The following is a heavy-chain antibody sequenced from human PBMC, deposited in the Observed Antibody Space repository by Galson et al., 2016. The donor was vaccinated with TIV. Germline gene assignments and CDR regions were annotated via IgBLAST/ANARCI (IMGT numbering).Heavy chain of an antibody. CDR3: ARQRTGYYVGMDAFDV. CDR2: INPSGGSI. D-gene: IGHD3/OR15-3a*01. CDR1: GYTFINYY. V-gene: IGHV1-46*01. J-gene: IGHJ3*01. Sequence: SVKVSCKASGYTFINYYLHWVRQAPGQGLEWMGIINPSGGSIVYAQKFRGRVTMTRDTSTSTVYMELSSLRSEDTAIYYCARQRTGYYVGMDAFDVWGQGTRVTVSS.